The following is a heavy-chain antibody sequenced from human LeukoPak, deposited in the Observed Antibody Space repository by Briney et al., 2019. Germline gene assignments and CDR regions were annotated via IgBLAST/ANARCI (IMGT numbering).Heavy chain of an antibody. J-gene: IGHJ3*02. CDR1: GGSISSGGYY. Sequence: PSQTLSLTCTVSGGSISSGGYYWSWIRQHPGMGLEWIGYIYYSGTTYYNPSLKSRVTISVDTSKNQFSLRLSSVTAADTAVYYCARAPSLGHSSGYYRRGAFDIWGRGTMVAVSS. V-gene: IGHV4-31*03. D-gene: IGHD3-22*01. CDR3: ARAPSLGHSSGYYRRGAFDI. CDR2: IYYSGTT.